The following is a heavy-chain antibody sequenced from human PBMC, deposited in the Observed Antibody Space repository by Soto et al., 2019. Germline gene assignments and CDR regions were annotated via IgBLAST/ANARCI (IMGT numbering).Heavy chain of an antibody. J-gene: IGHJ5*02. CDR2: IYWDDDK. D-gene: IGHD3-10*01. Sequence: QITLKESGPSLVKPTQTLTLTCTFSGFSLSSSGLGVGWFRQPPGKALEWLTLIYWDDDKRYNASLRSRLTLAKDTPKNLVVFTMSNMDPVDTATYYCVPISLLLVRGVALFGPWGQGILVTVSS. V-gene: IGHV2-5*02. CDR3: VPISLLLVRGVALFGP. CDR1: GFSLSSSGLG.